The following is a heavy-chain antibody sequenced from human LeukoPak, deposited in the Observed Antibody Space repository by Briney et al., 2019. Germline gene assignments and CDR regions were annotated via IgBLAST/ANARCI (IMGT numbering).Heavy chain of an antibody. Sequence: PGGSLRLSCGASGFTFNKNAMSWVRQAPGKGLEWVSCISSGGGTTSYAQSVKGRFTISRDNSKNTVYLQMNGLRAEYTAVYYCAKDRSSWPHDAFDVWGQGTMVTVSA. V-gene: IGHV3-23*01. CDR3: AKDRSSWPHDAFDV. D-gene: IGHD2-2*01. J-gene: IGHJ3*01. CDR1: GFTFNKNA. CDR2: ISSGGGTT.